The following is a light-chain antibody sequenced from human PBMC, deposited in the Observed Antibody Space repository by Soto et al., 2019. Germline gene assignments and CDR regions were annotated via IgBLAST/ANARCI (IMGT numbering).Light chain of an antibody. J-gene: IGKJ1*01. V-gene: IGKV1-27*01. CDR2: AAS. CDR3: QQYTSYWT. CDR1: QGISNY. Sequence: DIQMTQSPSSLSASVGDRVTITCRASQGISNYLAWYQQKPGKVPKLLIYAASTLQSGVPSRFSGSGSGTEFTLTISSLKPDDFATYYCQQYTSYWTVGQGTKLEIK.